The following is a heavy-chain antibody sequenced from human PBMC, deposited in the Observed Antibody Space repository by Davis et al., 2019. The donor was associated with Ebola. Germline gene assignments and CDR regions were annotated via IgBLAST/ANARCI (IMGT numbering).Heavy chain of an antibody. CDR3: LGDPNWAFGY. V-gene: IGHV3-23*05. D-gene: IGHD3-16*01. Sequence: PGGSLRLSCEVSGLISSNYVMYWVRQASGKGLEWISASETSDTNFHANYADSVRGRFSLSRDNSKNTLHMEMNSLTVEDTAVYYCLGDPNWAFGYWGQGTLVTVSS. CDR1: GLISSNYV. CDR2: SETSDTNFHA. J-gene: IGHJ4*02.